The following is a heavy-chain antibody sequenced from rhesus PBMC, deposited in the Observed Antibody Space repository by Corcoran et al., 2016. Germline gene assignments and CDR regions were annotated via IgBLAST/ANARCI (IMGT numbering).Heavy chain of an antibody. Sequence: QVQLQESGPGLLTPSDTLSLTCAVSGGSIRGGYGWGFIRPPPGKGLGGIGSIYSSNGNTYDNPSLKSRVTISTDTSKNQFSLKLSSVTAADTAVYYCARDIPGSSYVGDYFDYWGQGVLVTVSS. D-gene: IGHD4-29*01. V-gene: IGHV4S7*01. J-gene: IGHJ4*01. CDR2: IYSSNGNT. CDR3: ARDIPGSSYVGDYFDY. CDR1: GGSIRGGYG.